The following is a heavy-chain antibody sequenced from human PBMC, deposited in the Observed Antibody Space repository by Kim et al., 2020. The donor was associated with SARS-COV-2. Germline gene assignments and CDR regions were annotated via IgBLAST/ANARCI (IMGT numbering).Heavy chain of an antibody. V-gene: IGHV5-10-1*01. CDR2: IDPSDSYT. CDR3: ARGPPINWNTDY. D-gene: IGHD1-20*01. CDR1: GYSFTSYW. Sequence: GASLQISCKGSGYSFTSYWISWVRQMPGKGLEWMGRIDPSDSYTNYSPSFQGHVTISADKSISTAYLQWSSLKASDTAMYYCARGPPINWNTDYWGQGTLVTVSS. J-gene: IGHJ4*02.